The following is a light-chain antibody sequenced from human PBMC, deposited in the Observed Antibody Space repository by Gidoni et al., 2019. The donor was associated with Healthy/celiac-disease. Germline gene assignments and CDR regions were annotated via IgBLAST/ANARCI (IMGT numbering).Light chain of an antibody. CDR3: QQYNNGRWT. CDR1: QSVSSN. Sequence: EIMMTQSPATLSVSPGERATLSCRASQSVSSNLAWYQQKPGQAPRLLIYGASTRATGIPARFSGSGSGTEFTLTISSLQSEDFAVYYCQQYNNGRWTFGQGTKVEIK. J-gene: IGKJ1*01. V-gene: IGKV3-15*01. CDR2: GAS.